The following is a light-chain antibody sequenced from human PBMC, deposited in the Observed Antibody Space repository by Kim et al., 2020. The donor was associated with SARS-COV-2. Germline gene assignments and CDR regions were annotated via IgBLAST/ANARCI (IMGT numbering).Light chain of an antibody. Sequence: GQRVIISCYGSTSNIGDNTLNWFQQLPGTAPKHIIYANNQRPSGVPARFSGSKSGTSASLAISGLQSEDEADFYWAAWDDSLNGRVFGGGTKLTVL. V-gene: IGLV1-44*01. CDR2: ANN. J-gene: IGLJ2*01. CDR3: AAWDDSLNGRV. CDR1: TSNIGDNT.